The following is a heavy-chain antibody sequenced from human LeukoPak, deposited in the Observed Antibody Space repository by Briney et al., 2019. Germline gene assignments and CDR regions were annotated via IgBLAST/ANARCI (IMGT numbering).Heavy chain of an antibody. CDR2: ISYDGGKT. Sequence: PGGSLRLSCAASGFILTSYGMHWIRQAPGKGLEWVAGISYDGGKTYFADSVKGRFTISRDTSKNTLYLQMNSLRIEDTAVYYCARDLAFFGLSPGGQGTLVTVSS. CDR3: ARDLAFFGLSP. D-gene: IGHD3/OR15-3a*01. V-gene: IGHV3-33*01. CDR1: GFILTSYG. J-gene: IGHJ4*02.